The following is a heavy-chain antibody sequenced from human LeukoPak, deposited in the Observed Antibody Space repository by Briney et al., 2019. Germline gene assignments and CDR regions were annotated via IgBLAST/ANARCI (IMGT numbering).Heavy chain of an antibody. CDR2: VSYSGST. CDR1: GGSIGSSSFY. J-gene: IGHJ3*02. Sequence: PSETLSLTCTVSGGSIGSSSFYWGWIRQPPGKGLDWIGTVSYSGSTNYNPSLKRRVTISVDTSKNQFSLKLSSVTAADTAVYYCARDQDYGDYGGYAFDIWGQGTMVTVSS. D-gene: IGHD4-17*01. V-gene: IGHV4-39*07. CDR3: ARDQDYGDYGGYAFDI.